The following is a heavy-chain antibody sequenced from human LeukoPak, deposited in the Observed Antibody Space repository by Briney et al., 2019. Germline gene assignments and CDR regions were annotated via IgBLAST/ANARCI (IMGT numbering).Heavy chain of an antibody. J-gene: IGHJ4*02. V-gene: IGHV4-59*01. CDR3: ARVRYSSSWSLFDY. CDR2: IYCSGST. CDR1: GGSISSYY. D-gene: IGHD6-13*01. Sequence: SETLSLTCTVSGGSISSYYWSWIRQPPGKGLEWIGYIYCSGSTNYNPSLKSRVTISVDTSKNQFSLKLSSVTAADTAVYYCARVRYSSSWSLFDYWGQGTLVTVSS.